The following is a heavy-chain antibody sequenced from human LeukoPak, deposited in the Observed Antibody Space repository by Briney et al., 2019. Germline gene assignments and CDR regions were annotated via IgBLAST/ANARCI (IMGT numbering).Heavy chain of an antibody. CDR1: GFTFSGHS. CDR3: GRVIAGAIDY. J-gene: IGHJ4*02. V-gene: IGHV3-7*01. Sequence: GGSLRLSCAASGFTFSGHSMTWVRQAPGKGLGWVANINLDVSGRVNVDFVKARFTTSRDNADNTIYLQMNSLRAEDTAVYYCGRVIAGAIDYWGQGTLVAVSS. D-gene: IGHD6-13*01. CDR2: INLDVSGR.